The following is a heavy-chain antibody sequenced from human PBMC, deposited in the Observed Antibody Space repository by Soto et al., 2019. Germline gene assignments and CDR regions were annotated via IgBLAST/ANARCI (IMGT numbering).Heavy chain of an antibody. CDR2: INPLSGTA. CDR1: GGIFGSYT. D-gene: IGHD2-15*01. CDR3: ARSYCSGSTCYHGWFDP. Sequence: QVQLVQSGAEVKKPGSSVKVSCKASGGIFGSYTISWVRQAPGQGLEWMGRINPLSGTANIAQNFQGRVTMTADGSTNTAYMQLSSLTSEDTAVYYCARSYCSGSTCYHGWFDPWGQGTLVTVSS. J-gene: IGHJ5*02. V-gene: IGHV1-69*18.